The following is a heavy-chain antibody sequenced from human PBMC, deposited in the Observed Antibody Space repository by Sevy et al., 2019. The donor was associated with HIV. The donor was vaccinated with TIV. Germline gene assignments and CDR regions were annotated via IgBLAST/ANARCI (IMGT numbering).Heavy chain of an antibody. CDR2: IYYSGST. D-gene: IGHD1-26*01. CDR3: ARHGKEDCFDP. V-gene: IGHV4-59*08. J-gene: IGHJ5*02. Sequence: SETLSLTCTVSGGSISSYYWSWIRQPPGKGLEWIAYIYYSGSTKYNPSLKSRVTISVDTSKNQFSLKLSSVTAADTAVYYCARHGKEDCFDPWGQGTLVTVSS. CDR1: GGSISSYY.